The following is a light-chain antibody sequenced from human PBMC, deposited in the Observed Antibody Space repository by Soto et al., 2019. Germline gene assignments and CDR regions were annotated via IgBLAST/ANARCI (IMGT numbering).Light chain of an antibody. V-gene: IGKV3-20*01. Sequence: EIVLTQSPDTLSLSPGERATLSCRASESVSNSYLAWYQQKPGQAPRLLIYGASSRATGIPDKFSGSGSGTDFTLTIIRLEPEDFAVSYCQQYGSSLTFGPGTRVNLQ. J-gene: IGKJ3*01. CDR1: ESVSNSY. CDR2: GAS. CDR3: QQYGSSLT.